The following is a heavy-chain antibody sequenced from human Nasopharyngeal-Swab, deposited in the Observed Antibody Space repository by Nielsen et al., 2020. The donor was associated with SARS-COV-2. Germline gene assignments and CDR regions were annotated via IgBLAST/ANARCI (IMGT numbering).Heavy chain of an antibody. V-gene: IGHV3-23*01. Sequence: GGSLRLSCAASGLTFSRYAMSWARYGPEKGLEWVSSISGSGGNTYYEDSVKGRFTISRDNSKNTLFLQMNSLRAEDTAVYYCSKETDIAMGWFDPWGQGTLVTVSS. CDR3: SKETDIAMGWFDP. CDR1: GLTFSRYA. CDR2: ISGSGGNT. D-gene: IGHD2-15*01. J-gene: IGHJ5*02.